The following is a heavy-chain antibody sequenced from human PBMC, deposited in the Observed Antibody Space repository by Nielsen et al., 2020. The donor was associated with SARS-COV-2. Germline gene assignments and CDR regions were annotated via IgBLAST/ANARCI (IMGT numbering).Heavy chain of an antibody. Sequence: GESLKISCAASGFTFSSYSMNWVRQAPGKGLEWVSSISSSSSYIYYADSLKGRFTISRDNAKNSLYLQMNSLRAEDTAVYYCARGSGSYSYYYGMDVWGQGTTVTVSS. D-gene: IGHD1-26*01. CDR2: ISSSSSYI. CDR3: ARGSGSYSYYYGMDV. V-gene: IGHV3-21*01. CDR1: GFTFSSYS. J-gene: IGHJ6*02.